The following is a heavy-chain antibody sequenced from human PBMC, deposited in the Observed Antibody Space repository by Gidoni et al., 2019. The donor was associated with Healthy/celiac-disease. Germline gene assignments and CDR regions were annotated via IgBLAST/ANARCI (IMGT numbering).Heavy chain of an antibody. D-gene: IGHD5-12*01. Sequence: EVQLVESGGGLVKPGGSLRLSCAASGFTFSSYSMNWVRQAPGKGLEWVSSISSSSSYIYYADSVKGRFTISRDNAKNSLYLQMNSLRAEDTAVYYCARDPSGYDWVDYWGQGTLVTVSS. CDR3: ARDPSGYDWVDY. CDR1: GFTFSSYS. CDR2: ISSSSSYI. J-gene: IGHJ4*02. V-gene: IGHV3-21*01.